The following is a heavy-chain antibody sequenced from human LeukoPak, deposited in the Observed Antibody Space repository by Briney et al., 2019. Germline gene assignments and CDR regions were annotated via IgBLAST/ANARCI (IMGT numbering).Heavy chain of an antibody. CDR3: AHSVGPIYVWGGYRYTVWFDP. CDR2: IYWDDDK. V-gene: IGHV2-5*02. D-gene: IGHD3-16*02. Sequence: ESGPTLVKPTQTLTLTCTFSGFSLSTSGVGVGWIRQPPGKALEWLALIYWDDDKRYSPSLKSRLTITKDTSKNQVVLTMTNMDPVDTATYCCAHSVGPIYVWGGYRYTVWFDPWGQGTLVTVSS. J-gene: IGHJ5*02. CDR1: GFSLSTSGVG.